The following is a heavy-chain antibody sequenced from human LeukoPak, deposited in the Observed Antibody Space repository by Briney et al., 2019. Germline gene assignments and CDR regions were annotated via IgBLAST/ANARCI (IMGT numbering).Heavy chain of an antibody. V-gene: IGHV3-21*01. J-gene: IGHJ6*03. CDR3: ASLPYYYDSSGYYPPGYYYMDV. D-gene: IGHD3-22*01. CDR2: ISSSSSYI. CDR1: GFTFSSYS. Sequence: GGSLRLSCAASGFTFSSYSMNWVRQAPGKGLEWVSSISSSSSYIYYADSVKGRFIISRDNAKNSLYLQMNSLRAEDTAVYYCASLPYYYDSSGYYPPGYYYMDVWGKGTTVTVSS.